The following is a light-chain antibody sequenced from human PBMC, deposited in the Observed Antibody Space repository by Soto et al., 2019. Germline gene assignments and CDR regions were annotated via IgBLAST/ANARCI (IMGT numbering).Light chain of an antibody. V-gene: IGLV2-8*01. J-gene: IGLJ2*01. CDR2: EVN. Sequence: QSALTQPPSASGSPGQSVTISCTGTTRDIGGYNYVSWYQQHPGKAPKLVISEVNKRPSGVPDRFSGSKSGSTASLTVSGLQAEDEAIYYCSSYVGAKNVVFGGGTQLTVL. CDR3: SSYVGAKNVV. CDR1: TRDIGGYNY.